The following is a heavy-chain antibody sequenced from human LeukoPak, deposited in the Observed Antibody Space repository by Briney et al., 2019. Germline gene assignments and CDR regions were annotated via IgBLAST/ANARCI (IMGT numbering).Heavy chain of an antibody. D-gene: IGHD3-3*01. CDR1: GYTFTSYG. CDR3: ARGGLRDFWSGYWGSYYYMDV. CDR2: MNPNSGNT. J-gene: IGHJ6*03. Sequence: ASVKVSCKASGYTFTSYGISWVRQAPGQGLEWMGWMNPNSGNTGYAQKFQGRVTITRNTSISTAYMELSSLRSEDTAVYYCARGGLRDFWSGYWGSYYYMDVWGKGTTVTVSS. V-gene: IGHV1-8*03.